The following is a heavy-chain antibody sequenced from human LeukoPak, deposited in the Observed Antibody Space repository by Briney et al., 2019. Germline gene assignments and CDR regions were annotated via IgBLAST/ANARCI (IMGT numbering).Heavy chain of an antibody. CDR3: ARDLDGYYDSSGYFDY. CDR1: GFTFSDYY. J-gene: IGHJ4*02. CDR2: ISSSSSYI. D-gene: IGHD3-22*01. V-gene: IGHV3-21*01. Sequence: GGSLRLSCAASGFTFSDYYMDWVRQAPGKGLEWVSSISSSSSYIYYADSVKGRFTISRDNAKNSLYLQMNSLRAEDTAVYYCARDLDGYYDSSGYFDYWGQGTLVTVSS.